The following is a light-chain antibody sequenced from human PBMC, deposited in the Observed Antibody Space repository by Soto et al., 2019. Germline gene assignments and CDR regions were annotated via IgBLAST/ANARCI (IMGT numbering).Light chain of an antibody. CDR3: QQRSDWPST. V-gene: IGKV3-11*01. Sequence: ILFNQSPTHPAFSPGEKTTLPFRARPGVGRFLGWYQQRPGQAPRLLIYDASNRATGIPARFSGSGSGTDFTLTISSLEPEDFAVYYCQQRSDWPSTFGGGTKVEIK. CDR1: PGVGRF. J-gene: IGKJ4*01. CDR2: DAS.